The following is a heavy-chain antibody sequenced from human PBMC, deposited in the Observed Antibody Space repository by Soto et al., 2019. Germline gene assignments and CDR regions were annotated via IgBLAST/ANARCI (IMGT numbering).Heavy chain of an antibody. CDR1: GDSMFGFY. CDR3: AKARRPFRADSAFDS. CDR2: IYTSGAT. D-gene: IGHD3-10*01. V-gene: IGHV4-4*07. J-gene: IGHJ4*02. Sequence: QAQLLESGPGLVKPSETQSLTCTVSGDSMFGFYWSWFRQPAGKKLEWIGRIYTSGATAYNPSLQTRVTMPVADSKTQFALRLTSVTAADTAVYYCAKARRPFRADSAFDSWGQGTLVSVSS.